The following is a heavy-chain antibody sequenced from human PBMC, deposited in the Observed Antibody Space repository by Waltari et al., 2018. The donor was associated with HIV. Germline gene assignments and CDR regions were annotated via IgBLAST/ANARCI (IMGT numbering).Heavy chain of an antibody. CDR1: GFTFSSYA. CDR3: ARGGATTGTTWVY. CDR2: ISYDGSNK. J-gene: IGHJ4*02. Sequence: QVQLVESGGGVVQPGRSLRLSCAASGFTFSSYAMHWVRQAPGKGLEWVAVISYDGSNKYYADSVKGRFTISRDNSKNTLYLQMNSLRAEDTAVYYCARGGATTGTTWVYWGQGTLVTVSS. D-gene: IGHD1-1*01. V-gene: IGHV3-30-3*01.